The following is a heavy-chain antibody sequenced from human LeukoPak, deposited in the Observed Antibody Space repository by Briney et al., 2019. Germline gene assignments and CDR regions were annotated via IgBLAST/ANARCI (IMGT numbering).Heavy chain of an antibody. CDR3: ASFGYSSGWHDINFDY. J-gene: IGHJ4*02. CDR1: GGTFSSNV. CDR2: IIPIFGTA. Sequence: ASVKVSCKASGGTFSSNVIGWVRQAPGQGLEWMGGIIPIFGTANYAQKFQGRVTITADESTSTAYMELSSLRSEDTAVYYCASFGYSSGWHDINFDYWGQGTLVTVSS. V-gene: IGHV1-69*01. D-gene: IGHD6-19*01.